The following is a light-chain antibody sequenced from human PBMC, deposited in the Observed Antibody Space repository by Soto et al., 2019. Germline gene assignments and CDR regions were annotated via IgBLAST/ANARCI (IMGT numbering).Light chain of an antibody. CDR3: SSYTTTTLEV. V-gene: IGLV2-14*03. CDR2: EVI. Sequence: QSALTQPASVSGSAGQSITISCSGTMRDVGAYNLVSWYQQHPGTAPKLIIYEVINRPSGVSNRFSGSKSGNTASLTISGLQAEDEADYYCSSYTTTTLEVFGTGTKLTVL. J-gene: IGLJ1*01. CDR1: MRDVGAYNL.